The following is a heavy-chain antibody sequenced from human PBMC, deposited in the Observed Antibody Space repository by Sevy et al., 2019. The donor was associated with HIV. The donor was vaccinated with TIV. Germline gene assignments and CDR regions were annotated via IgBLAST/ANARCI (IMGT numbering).Heavy chain of an antibody. CDR2: IKQDGSEK. D-gene: IGHD6-13*01. CDR1: GFTFSSYW. Sequence: GESLKISCAASGFTFSSYWMSWVRQAPGKGLEWVANIKQDGSEKYYVDSVKGRFTISRDNVKNSLYLQMNSLRAEDTAVYYCARDRRPYSSSLDYWGQGTLVTVSS. CDR3: ARDRRPYSSSLDY. V-gene: IGHV3-7*01. J-gene: IGHJ4*02.